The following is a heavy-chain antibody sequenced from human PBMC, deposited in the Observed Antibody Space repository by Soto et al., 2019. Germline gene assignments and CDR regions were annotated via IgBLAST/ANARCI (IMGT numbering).Heavy chain of an antibody. J-gene: IGHJ4*02. CDR1: GGSVSSGSYY. D-gene: IGHD6-13*01. CDR3: ARRYSSSWAFDY. V-gene: IGHV4-61*01. CDR2: IYYSGST. Sequence: QVQLQESGPGLVKPSETLSLTCTVSGGSVSSGSYYWSWIRQPPGKGLEWIGYIYYSGSTNYNPSLMSRVTISVDTSKNQFSLKLSSVTAADTAVYYCARRYSSSWAFDYWGQGTLVTVSS.